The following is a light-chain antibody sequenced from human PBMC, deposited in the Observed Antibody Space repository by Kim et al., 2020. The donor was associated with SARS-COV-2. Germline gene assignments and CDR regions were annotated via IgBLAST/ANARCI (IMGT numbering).Light chain of an antibody. CDR3: QQYRSYPWT. CDR1: RPITTY. CDR2: LAS. V-gene: IGKV1-5*03. J-gene: IGKJ1*01. Sequence: ASLGHKVTITCRASRPITTYLAWYQQRPGKAPKLLIYLASALKNGVPSRFRGSGSETEFTLTISSLEPDDFATYYCQQYRSYPWTFGRGTKVDIK.